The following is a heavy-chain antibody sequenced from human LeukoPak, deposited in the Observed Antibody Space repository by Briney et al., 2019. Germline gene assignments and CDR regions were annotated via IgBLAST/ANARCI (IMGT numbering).Heavy chain of an antibody. Sequence: SETLSLTCTVSGGSVSSGSYYWSWIRQPPGKGLEWIRYIYYSGSTNYNPSLKSRVTISVDTSKNQFSLKLSSVTAADTAVYYCARETLMGYNHYYFDYWGQGTLVTVSS. CDR2: IYYSGST. V-gene: IGHV4-61*01. CDR3: ARETLMGYNHYYFDY. D-gene: IGHD1-14*01. CDR1: GGSVSSGSYY. J-gene: IGHJ4*02.